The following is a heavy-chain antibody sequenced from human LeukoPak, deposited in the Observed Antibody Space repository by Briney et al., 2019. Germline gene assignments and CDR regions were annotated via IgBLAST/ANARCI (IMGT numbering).Heavy chain of an antibody. CDR1: GFTFSSYA. V-gene: IGHV3-23*01. Sequence: GGSLRLSCAASGFTFSSYAMSWVRQAPGKGLEWVSTISDIGGSTSYADSVKGRFTISRDNSKNTLYLQMSSLRAEDTAVYYCAKHWGYSCLYFDLWGRGTLVTVSS. J-gene: IGHJ2*01. CDR3: AKHWGYSCLYFDL. D-gene: IGHD7-27*01. CDR2: ISDIGGST.